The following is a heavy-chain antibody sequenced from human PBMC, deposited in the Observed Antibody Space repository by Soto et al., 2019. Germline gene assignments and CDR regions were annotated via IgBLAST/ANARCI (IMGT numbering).Heavy chain of an antibody. V-gene: IGHV3-23*01. J-gene: IGHJ4*02. Sequence: EVQLLQSGGGLVQHGGYLRLSCAASGLTFSSYAMSWVRQAPGKGLEWVSAISGSGGSTYYADSVKGRFTISRDNSKNTLYLQMNSLRAEDTAVYYCAKVLGEQWLVYDYWGQGTLVTVSS. D-gene: IGHD6-19*01. CDR2: ISGSGGST. CDR1: GLTFSSYA. CDR3: AKVLGEQWLVYDY.